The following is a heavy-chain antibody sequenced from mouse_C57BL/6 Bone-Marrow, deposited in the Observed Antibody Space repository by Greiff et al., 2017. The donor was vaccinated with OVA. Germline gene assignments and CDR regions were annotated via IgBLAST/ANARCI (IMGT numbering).Heavy chain of an antibody. V-gene: IGHV2-2*01. D-gene: IGHD3-2*02. CDR3: ARSHSSGYEYFDV. CDR2: VVGGGST. Sequence: VQVVESGPGLVQPSQSLSITCTVSGFSFTSYGVHWVCEAAVKGLEWRGVVVGGGSTDYNAAFISRLSISKDNSKSQVFFKMNSLQADDTAIYYCARSHSSGYEYFDVWGTGTTVTVSS. CDR1: GFSFTSYG. J-gene: IGHJ1*03.